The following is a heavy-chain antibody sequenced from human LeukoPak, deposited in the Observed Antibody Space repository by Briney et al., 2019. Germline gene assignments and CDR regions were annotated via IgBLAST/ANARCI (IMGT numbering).Heavy chain of an antibody. CDR2: ISSSGSTI. V-gene: IGHV3-48*03. CDR3: ASFGYSFDY. D-gene: IGHD5-12*01. CDR1: GFIFSRYE. Sequence: GGSLRLSCTGSGFIFSRYEMNWVRQAPGKGLEWVSYISSSGSTIYYADSVKGRFTISRDNAKNSLYLQMNSLRAEDTDVCYCASFGYSFDYWGQGTLVTVSS. J-gene: IGHJ4*02.